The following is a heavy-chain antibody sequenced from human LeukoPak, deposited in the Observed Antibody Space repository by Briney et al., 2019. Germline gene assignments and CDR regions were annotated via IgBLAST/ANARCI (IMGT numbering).Heavy chain of an antibody. Sequence: GGSLRLSCATSGFSLEDYGMSWVRQAPGKGLEWVSGINWNGGTTGYADSTKGRFTISRDNAKNSLYLQMNSLRAEDTAVYYCAREGAGTFDYWGQGTLVTVSS. V-gene: IGHV3-20*04. J-gene: IGHJ4*02. CDR1: GFSLEDYG. CDR2: INWNGGTT. CDR3: AREGAGTFDY. D-gene: IGHD1-1*01.